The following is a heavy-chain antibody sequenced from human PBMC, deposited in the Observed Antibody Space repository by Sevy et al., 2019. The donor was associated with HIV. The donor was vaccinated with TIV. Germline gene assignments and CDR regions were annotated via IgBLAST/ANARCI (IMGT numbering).Heavy chain of an antibody. Sequence: SETLSLTCTVYGASFNDFYWNWIRQPPGKGLEWIGEINHTEVTKYNPSLKSRVTISVDAANSQFSLKLTSVTAADTAVYYCARFDTKIKIFGVPRGINWGPGTLVTVSS. D-gene: IGHD3-3*01. V-gene: IGHV4-34*01. CDR2: INHTEVT. CDR1: GASFNDFY. CDR3: ARFDTKIKIFGVPRGIN. J-gene: IGHJ4*02.